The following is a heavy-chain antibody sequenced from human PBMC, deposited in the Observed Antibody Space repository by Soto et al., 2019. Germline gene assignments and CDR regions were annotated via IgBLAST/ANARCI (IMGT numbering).Heavy chain of an antibody. D-gene: IGHD2-15*01. CDR2: IRSKANSYAT. CDR1: GFTFSGSA. J-gene: IGHJ4*01. V-gene: IGHV3-73*01. Sequence: GGSLRLSCAASGFTFSGSAIHWVRQASGKGLEWVGRIRSKANSYATAYAASVKGRFTISRDDSKNTAYLQMNSLKTEDTAVYYCTVRFCSGGTCYADYWGHGTLVTVSS. CDR3: TVRFCSGGTCYADY.